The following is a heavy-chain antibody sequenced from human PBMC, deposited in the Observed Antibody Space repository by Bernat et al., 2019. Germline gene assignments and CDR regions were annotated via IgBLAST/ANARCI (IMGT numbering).Heavy chain of an antibody. V-gene: IGHV3-74*01. CDR1: GFTFSNHW. D-gene: IGHD1-26*01. Sequence: EVQLVESGGGLVQPGGSLRLSCAASGFTFSNHWMHWVRQAPGKGLVWVSRINTDGSTTSYVDSVKGRFTISRDNAKNTLYLQMNSLRAEDTAVYYCARGGGSYAGYWGQGTLVTVSS. J-gene: IGHJ4*02. CDR2: INTDGSTT. CDR3: ARGGGSYAGY.